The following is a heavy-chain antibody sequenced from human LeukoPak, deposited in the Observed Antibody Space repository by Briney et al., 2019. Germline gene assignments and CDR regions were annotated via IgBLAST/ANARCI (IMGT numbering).Heavy chain of an antibody. V-gene: IGHV3-33*08. CDR3: ARAMDTSPVY. Sequence: QPGGSLRLSCAASGFTFSSYSMNWVRQAPGKGLEWVAVIWYDGSNKYYADSVKGRFTISRDNSKNTLYLQMNSLRAEDTAVYYCARAMDTSPVYWGQGTLVTVSS. J-gene: IGHJ4*02. CDR2: IWYDGSNK. CDR1: GFTFSSYS. D-gene: IGHD3-10*01.